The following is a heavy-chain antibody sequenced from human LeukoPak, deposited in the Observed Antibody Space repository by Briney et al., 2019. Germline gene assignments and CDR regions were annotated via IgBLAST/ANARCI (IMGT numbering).Heavy chain of an antibody. J-gene: IGHJ4*02. CDR3: AGGELRSDFDY. CDR1: GYTFTSYA. V-gene: IGHV1-3*01. D-gene: IGHD1-26*01. CDR2: INAGNGNT. Sequence: GASVKVSSKASGYTFTSYAMHWVRQAPGQRLEWMGWINAGNGNTKYSQKFQGRVTITRDTSASTAYMELSSLRSEDTAVYYCAGGELRSDFDYWGQGTLVTVSS.